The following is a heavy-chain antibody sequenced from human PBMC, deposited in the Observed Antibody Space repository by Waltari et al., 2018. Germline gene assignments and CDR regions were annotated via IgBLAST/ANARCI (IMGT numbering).Heavy chain of an antibody. D-gene: IGHD4-17*01. J-gene: IGHJ6*02. V-gene: IGHV1-69*01. CDR1: GGTFSSYA. Sequence: QVQLVQSGAEVKKPGSSVKVSCKASGGTFSSYAISWVRQAPGQGLEWMGGIIRIFGRANYAQKFKGRVTITADEATSTAYMELGSLRSEDTAVYYCARGREIDYGDYSTYYYYGMDVWGQGTTVTVSS. CDR2: IIRIFGRA. CDR3: ARGREIDYGDYSTYYYYGMDV.